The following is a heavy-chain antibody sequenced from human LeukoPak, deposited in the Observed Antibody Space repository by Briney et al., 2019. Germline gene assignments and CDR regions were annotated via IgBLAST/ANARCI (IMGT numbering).Heavy chain of an antibody. CDR2: IIPIFGTA. Sequence: SVKVSCKASGGTFSSYAISWVRQAPGQGLEWMGGIIPIFGTANYAQKFQGRVTITTDESTSTAFMELSSLRSEDTAVYYCARDHSIVGATGPYNWFDPWGQGTLVTVSS. D-gene: IGHD1-26*01. CDR1: GGTFSSYA. CDR3: ARDHSIVGATGPYNWFDP. V-gene: IGHV1-69*05. J-gene: IGHJ5*02.